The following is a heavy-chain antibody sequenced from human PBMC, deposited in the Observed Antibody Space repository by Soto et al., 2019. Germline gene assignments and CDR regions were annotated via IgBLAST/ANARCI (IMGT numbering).Heavy chain of an antibody. CDR1: GGSISSSSYY. J-gene: IGHJ4*02. V-gene: IGHV4-39*01. CDR3: ARHRTTVTTFRGGAKYYFDY. D-gene: IGHD4-4*01. Sequence: SETLSLTCTVSGGSISSSSYYWGWIRQPPGKGLEWIGSIYYSGSTYYNPSLKSRVTISVDTSKNQFSLKLSSVTAADTAVYYCARHRTTVTTFRGGAKYYFDYWGQGTLVTVSS. CDR2: IYYSGST.